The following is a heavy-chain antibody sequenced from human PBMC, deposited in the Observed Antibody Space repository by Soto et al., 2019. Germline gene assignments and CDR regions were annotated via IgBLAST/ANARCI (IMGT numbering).Heavy chain of an antibody. CDR2: VSAHNGDT. D-gene: IGHD3-10*01. V-gene: IGHV1-18*01. CDR1: GYTFTSYG. J-gene: IGHJ4*02. Sequence: GASVKVSCKASGYTFTSYGISWVRQAPGQGLEWGGGVSAHNGDTRYAEDLQGRITMTTETFTKTAYMALTSPTSDDTAVYYCARLGLLWFGESTTYFDYWGQGTLVTVSS. CDR3: ARLGLLWFGESTTYFDY.